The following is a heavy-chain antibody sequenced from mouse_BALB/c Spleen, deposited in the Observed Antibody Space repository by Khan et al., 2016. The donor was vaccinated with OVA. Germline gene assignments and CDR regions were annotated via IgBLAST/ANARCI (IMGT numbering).Heavy chain of an antibody. CDR1: GYSITSDYA. CDR2: ISYSGST. Sequence: EVQLQESGPGLVKPSQSLSLTCTVTGYSITSDYAWNWIRQFPGNKLEWMGYISYSGSTSYNPSLKSRISITRDTSKNQFFLQLNSVTTEDTATYYCATYLITTAADYFDYWGQGTTLTVSS. D-gene: IGHD1-1*01. J-gene: IGHJ2*01. CDR3: ATYLITTAADYFDY. V-gene: IGHV3-2*02.